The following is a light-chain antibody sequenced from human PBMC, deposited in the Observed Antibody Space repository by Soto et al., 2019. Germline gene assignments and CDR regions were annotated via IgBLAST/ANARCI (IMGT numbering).Light chain of an antibody. CDR3: QSADSSGTYAV. J-gene: IGLJ7*01. Sequence: SYELTQPPSVSVSPGQTATITCSGDTLSKQYACWYQQKPGQAPVLVIYKDTERPSGIPERFSGSSSGTTVTLTITGVQAEDEADYYCQSADSSGTYAVFGGGTQLTVL. V-gene: IGLV3-25*02. CDR1: TLSKQY. CDR2: KDT.